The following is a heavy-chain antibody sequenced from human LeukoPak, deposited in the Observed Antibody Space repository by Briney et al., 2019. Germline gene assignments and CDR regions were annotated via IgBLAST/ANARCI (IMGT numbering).Heavy chain of an antibody. CDR1: GFTFSTYT. Sequence: PGGSLRLSCAASGFTFSTYTMNWVRQAPGKGLEWVASIGSGGRHIHYADSVKGRFTISRDNAENSLYLQMNSLRAEDTAVYYCARSGYTYGFDYWGQGALVTVSS. D-gene: IGHD5-18*01. V-gene: IGHV3-21*01. CDR3: ARSGYTYGFDY. J-gene: IGHJ4*02. CDR2: IGSGGRHI.